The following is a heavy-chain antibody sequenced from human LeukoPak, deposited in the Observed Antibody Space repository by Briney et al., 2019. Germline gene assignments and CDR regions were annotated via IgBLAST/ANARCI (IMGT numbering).Heavy chain of an antibody. V-gene: IGHV4-30-4*01. CDR2: IYYSGST. D-gene: IGHD4-23*01. CDR3: ARDTADYGGNSFDY. Sequence: PSETLSLTCTVSGGSISSGDYYWSWIRQPPGKGLEWIGYIYYSGSTYYNPSLKSRVTISVDTSKNQFSLKLSSVTAADTAAYYCARDTADYGGNSFDYWGQGTLVTVSS. CDR1: GGSISSGDYY. J-gene: IGHJ4*02.